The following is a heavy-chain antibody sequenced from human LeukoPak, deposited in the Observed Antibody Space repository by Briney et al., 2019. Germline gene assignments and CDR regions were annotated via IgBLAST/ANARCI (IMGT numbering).Heavy chain of an antibody. CDR2: IKQDGSEK. CDR3: ARGPVGYSYGPYYFDY. D-gene: IGHD5-18*01. CDR1: GFTFSSYW. J-gene: IGHJ4*02. Sequence: GGSLRLSCAASGFTFSSYWMSWVRQAPGKGLEWLGDIKQDGSEKYYVDSVKGPFTISRDNAKNSLYLQMNSLRAEDTAVYYCARGPVGYSYGPYYFDYWGQGTLVTVSS. V-gene: IGHV3-7*01.